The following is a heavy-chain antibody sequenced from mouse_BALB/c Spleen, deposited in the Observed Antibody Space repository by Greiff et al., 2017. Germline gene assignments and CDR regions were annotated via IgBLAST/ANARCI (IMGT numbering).Heavy chain of an antibody. CDR1: GFTFSSYG. Sequence: EVQLVESGGDLVKPGGSLKLSCAASGFTFSSYGMSWVRQTPDKRLEWVATISSGGSYTYYPDSVKGRFTISRDNAKNTLYLQMSSLKSEDTAMYYCARRDVSDDFDYWGQGTTLTVSS. D-gene: IGHD6-2*01. J-gene: IGHJ2*01. V-gene: IGHV5-6*01. CDR2: ISSGGSYT. CDR3: ARRDVSDDFDY.